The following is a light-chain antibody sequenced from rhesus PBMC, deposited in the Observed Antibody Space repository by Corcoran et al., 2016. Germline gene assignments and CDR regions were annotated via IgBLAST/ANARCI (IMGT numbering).Light chain of an antibody. Sequence: EIVLTQSPATLSLSPGERAALSCRASQSVSSNLAWYQQKPGQVPRLLTYSASNRATGIPDRFSGRGSGTDFTLTISSLEPEDVGVYYCQQYNDWIFTFGPGTKVDIK. J-gene: IGKJ3*01. CDR1: QSVSSN. CDR3: QQYNDWIFT. CDR2: SAS. V-gene: IGKV3-35*01.